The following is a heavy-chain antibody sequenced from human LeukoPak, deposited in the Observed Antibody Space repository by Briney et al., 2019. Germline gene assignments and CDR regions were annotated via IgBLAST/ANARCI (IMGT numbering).Heavy chain of an antibody. J-gene: IGHJ6*02. CDR1: GFTFSSYE. CDR2: ISSSGSTI. V-gene: IGHV3-48*03. CDR3: ARDSPGGMDV. Sequence: GGSLRLSCAASGFTFSSYEMNWVRQAPGKGLEWVSYISSSGSTIYYADSVKGRFTIPRDNAKNSLYLQMNSLRAEDTAVYYCARDSPGGMDVWGQGTTVTVSS.